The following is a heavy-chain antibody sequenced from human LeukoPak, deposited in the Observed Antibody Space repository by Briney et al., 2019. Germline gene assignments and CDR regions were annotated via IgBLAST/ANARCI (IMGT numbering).Heavy chain of an antibody. CDR1: GGSFSNYY. CDR2: INDSGRT. Sequence: SETLSLTCAVYGGSFSNYYWSWIRQPPGRGLEWIGEINDSGRTNYNPSLMSRVTVSVGTSKNQFSLRLTSVTATDTAVYYCARRWNYGRNYYIDVWGNGATVSVSS. D-gene: IGHD1-7*01. J-gene: IGHJ6*03. CDR3: ARRWNYGRNYYIDV. V-gene: IGHV4-34*01.